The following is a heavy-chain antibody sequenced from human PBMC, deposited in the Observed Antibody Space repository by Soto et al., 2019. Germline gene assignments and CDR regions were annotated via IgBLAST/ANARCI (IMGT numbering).Heavy chain of an antibody. J-gene: IGHJ3*02. CDR2: ISSSGDSA. CDR3: AHPRGYGVFDAVDI. Sequence: GGSLRLSCAASGLFFCTYAMNWLRHAPGRGMEWVSAISSSGDSAYYAESVRRRSTISRDNSINTLYLQMRSLRPEDTAVYFCAHPRGYGVFDAVDIWGQGTMVTVSS. D-gene: IGHD4-17*01. CDR1: GLFFCTYA. V-gene: IGHV3-23*01.